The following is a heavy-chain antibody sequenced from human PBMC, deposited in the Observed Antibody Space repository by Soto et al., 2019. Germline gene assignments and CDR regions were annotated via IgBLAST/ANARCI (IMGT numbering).Heavy chain of an antibody. CDR3: VREGRGSFDF. J-gene: IGHJ3*01. V-gene: IGHV3-23*01. CDR2: IGGRGNSA. CDR1: GFIFTNYA. D-gene: IGHD5-12*01. Sequence: WGSLRLSCSASGFIFTNYAMNWVRQAPGKGLEWVSVIGGRGNSAYYADSVQGRFTISRDNSKNTLSLQMSSLTADDTAIYYCVREGRGSFDFWGRGTRVTVS.